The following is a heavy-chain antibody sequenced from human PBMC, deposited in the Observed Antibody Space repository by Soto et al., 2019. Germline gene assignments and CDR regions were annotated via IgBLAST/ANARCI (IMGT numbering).Heavy chain of an antibody. V-gene: IGHV3-23*01. CDR1: GFTFGSYT. J-gene: IGHJ4*02. Sequence: GGSLRLSCAASGFTFGSYTMSWVRQAPGKGLEWVPAISGSGGSTYYADSVKGRFTISRDNSKNTLYLQMNSLRAEDTAVYYCAKDYPYYYGSGSFSRFDYWGQGTLVXVSS. D-gene: IGHD3-10*01. CDR3: AKDYPYYYGSGSFSRFDY. CDR2: ISGSGGST.